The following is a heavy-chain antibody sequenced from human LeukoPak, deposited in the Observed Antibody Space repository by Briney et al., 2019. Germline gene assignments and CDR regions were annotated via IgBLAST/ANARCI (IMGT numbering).Heavy chain of an antibody. V-gene: IGHV4-30-2*01. CDR3: ARVGVTGTTTGTYYFDY. CDR1: GGSISSGGYY. CDR2: IYHSGST. Sequence: SETLSLTCTVSGGSISSGGYYWSWIRQPPGKGLEWIGYIYHSGSTYYNPSLKSRVTISVDRSKNQFSLKLSSVTAADTAVYYCARVGVTGTTTGTYYFDYWGQGTLVTVSS. D-gene: IGHD1-20*01. J-gene: IGHJ4*02.